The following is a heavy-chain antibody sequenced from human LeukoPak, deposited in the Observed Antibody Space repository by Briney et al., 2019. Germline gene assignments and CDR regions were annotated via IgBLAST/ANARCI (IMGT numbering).Heavy chain of an antibody. D-gene: IGHD3-10*02. V-gene: IGHV3-74*03. CDR1: GFTFSSYW. CDR2: IDSDGRST. J-gene: IGHJ6*04. Sequence: GGSLRLSCAASGFTFSSYWMHWVRQAPGKGLVWVSRIDSDGRSTTYADSVKGRFTISRDNAKNSLYLQMNSLRAEDTAVYYCAELGITMIGGVWGKGTTVTNSS. CDR3: AELGITMIGGV.